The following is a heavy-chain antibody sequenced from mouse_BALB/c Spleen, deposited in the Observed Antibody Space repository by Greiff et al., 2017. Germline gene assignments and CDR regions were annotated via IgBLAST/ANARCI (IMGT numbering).Heavy chain of an antibody. J-gene: IGHJ4*01. CDR1: GYTFTSYY. CDR2: IYPGNVNT. V-gene: IGHV1S56*01. CDR3: ARGGLLYAMDY. D-gene: IGHD2-3*01. Sequence: QVQLQQSGPELVKPGASVRISCKASGYTFTSYYIHWVKQRPGQGLEWIGWIYPGNVNTKYNEKFKGKATLTADKSSSTAYMQLSSLTSEDSAVYFCARGGLLYAMDYWGQGTSVTVSS.